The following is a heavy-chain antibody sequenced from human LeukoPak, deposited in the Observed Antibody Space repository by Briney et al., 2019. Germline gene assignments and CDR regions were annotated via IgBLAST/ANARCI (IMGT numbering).Heavy chain of an antibody. J-gene: IGHJ3*02. Sequence: ASVKVSCKASGYTFTGYYMHWVRQAPGQGLEWMGWINPNSGGTNYAQKFQGRVTMTRDTSISTAYMELSRLRPDDTAVYYCARVADYYDSQGSHAFDIWGQGTMVTVSS. V-gene: IGHV1-2*02. CDR3: ARVADYYDSQGSHAFDI. CDR2: INPNSGGT. D-gene: IGHD3-22*01. CDR1: GYTFTGYY.